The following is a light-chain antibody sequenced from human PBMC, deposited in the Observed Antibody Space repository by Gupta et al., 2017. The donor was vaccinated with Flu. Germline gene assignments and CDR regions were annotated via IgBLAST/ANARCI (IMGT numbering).Light chain of an antibody. Sequence: EIVMTPSSASVSVSARERATLSCRASQSISSTVAWYQHKPGQAPKLLIYGASTRATGIPARFSGSGSWTEFTLTISSLQSEDFAVYYVQQYNDWPPWTFGQETKGEIQ. CDR1: QSISST. CDR3: QQYNDWPPWT. J-gene: IGKJ1*01. CDR2: GAS. V-gene: IGKV3-15*01.